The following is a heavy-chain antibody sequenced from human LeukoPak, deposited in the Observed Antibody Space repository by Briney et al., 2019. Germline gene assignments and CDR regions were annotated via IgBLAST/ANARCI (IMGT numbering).Heavy chain of an antibody. CDR1: GFTFSSYA. V-gene: IGHV4-34*01. CDR2: ITYDGST. CDR3: ARGLASGYPPIPFDY. D-gene: IGHD3-3*01. Sequence: PGGSLRLSCAASGFTFSSYAMSWVRQAPGKGLEWVGEITYDGSTNYNPSLKSRVTISVDTSKIQFSLNLSSVTAADTAIYYCARGLASGYPPIPFDYWGQGTQVTVSS. J-gene: IGHJ4*02.